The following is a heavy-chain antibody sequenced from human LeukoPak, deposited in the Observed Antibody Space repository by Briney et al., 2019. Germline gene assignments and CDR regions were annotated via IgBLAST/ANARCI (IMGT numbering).Heavy chain of an antibody. D-gene: IGHD2-2*01. CDR2: INPNSGGT. J-gene: IGHJ5*02. Sequence: ASVKVSCKASGYTFTGYYMHWVRQAPGQGLEWMGWINPNSGGTNYAQKFQGRVTMTRDTSISTAYMVLSRLRSDDTAVYYCARPSSTSVDWFDPWGQGTLVTVSS. CDR1: GYTFTGYY. CDR3: ARPSSTSVDWFDP. V-gene: IGHV1-2*02.